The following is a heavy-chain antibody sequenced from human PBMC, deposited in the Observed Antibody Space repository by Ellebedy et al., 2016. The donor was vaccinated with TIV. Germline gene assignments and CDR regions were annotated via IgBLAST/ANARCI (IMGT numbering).Heavy chain of an antibody. V-gene: IGHV4-61*01. CDR1: GGSVSSGSYY. CDR3: ARQVRYFDWTKLDY. CDR2: IYYSGST. D-gene: IGHD3-9*01. Sequence: SETLSLTCTVSGGSVSSGSYYWSWIRQPPGKGLEWIGYIYYSGSTNYNPSLKSRVTISVDTSKNQFSLKLSSVTAADTAVYYCARQVRYFDWTKLDYWGQGTLVTVSS. J-gene: IGHJ4*02.